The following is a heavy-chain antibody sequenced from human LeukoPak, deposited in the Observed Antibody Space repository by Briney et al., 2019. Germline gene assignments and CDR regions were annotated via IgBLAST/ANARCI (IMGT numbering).Heavy chain of an antibody. CDR2: ISGSGGST. CDR1: GFTFSSYA. D-gene: IGHD3-22*01. CDR3: AKDLYDSSGYIDY. J-gene: IGHJ4*02. Sequence: GGSLRLSCAASGFTFSSYAMSWVRQAPGKGLEWVSAISGSGGSTYYADSVKGRFTISRDNSKNTLYLQMNSPRAEDTAVYYCAKDLYDSSGYIDYWGQGTLVTVSS. V-gene: IGHV3-23*01.